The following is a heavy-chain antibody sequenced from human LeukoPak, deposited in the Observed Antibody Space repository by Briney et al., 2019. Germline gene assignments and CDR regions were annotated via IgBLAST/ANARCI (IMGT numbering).Heavy chain of an antibody. CDR3: ARRRFLELLSYTMDV. CDR2: INHSGST. V-gene: IGHV4-34*01. D-gene: IGHD3-3*01. CDR1: GGSFSGYY. J-gene: IGHJ6*02. Sequence: SETLSLTCAVYGGSFSGYYWSWIRQPPGKGLEWIGEINHSGSTNYNPSLKSRVTISVDTSKNQFSLKLSSVTAADTAVYYCARRRFLELLSYTMDVWGQGTTVTVSS.